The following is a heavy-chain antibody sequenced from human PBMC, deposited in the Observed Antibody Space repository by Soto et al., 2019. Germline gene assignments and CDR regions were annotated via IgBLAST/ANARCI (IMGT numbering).Heavy chain of an antibody. CDR1: GYTFTNYG. CDR2: ISAYTDNP. CDR3: ARVIPGAEAWFGP. D-gene: IGHD2-2*01. V-gene: IGHV1-18*01. J-gene: IGHJ5*02. Sequence: QVQLVQSGGEVKKPGASVKVSCKASGYTFTNYGVTWVRQAPGQGLEWMGWISAYTDNPNYAQKFQGRVTMTIDTSTPTAYMALRSLTSDDTAVYYCARVIPGAEAWFGPWGQGPLVTVAS.